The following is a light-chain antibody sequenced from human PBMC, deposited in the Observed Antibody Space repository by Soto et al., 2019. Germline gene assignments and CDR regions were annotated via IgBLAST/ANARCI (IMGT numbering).Light chain of an antibody. V-gene: IGKV3-20*01. CDR3: QQYNDWPPA. CDR1: QSVSSSF. Sequence: EIVLTQSPGTLSLSPGERATLSCRASQSVSSSFLAWYQQKPGQAPRLLIYGASNRATGIPDRFSGSGSGTDFTLTISRLEPEDFAVYYCQQYNDWPPAFGGGTKVEIK. J-gene: IGKJ4*01. CDR2: GAS.